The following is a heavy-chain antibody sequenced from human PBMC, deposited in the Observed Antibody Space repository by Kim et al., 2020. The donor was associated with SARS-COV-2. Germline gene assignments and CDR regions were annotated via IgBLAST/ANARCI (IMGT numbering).Heavy chain of an antibody. D-gene: IGHD2-2*01. CDR3: ASRTQSSTGYFDY. V-gene: IGHV4-39*01. Sequence: SETLSLTCTVSGGSISSSSYFWDWIRQPPGKGLEWIGAISYSRGTYYNPSLKSRVTLSVDTSKNQFSLKLTSVTAADTAVYYCASRTQSSTGYFDYWGQG. J-gene: IGHJ4*02. CDR2: ISYSRGT. CDR1: GGSISSSSYF.